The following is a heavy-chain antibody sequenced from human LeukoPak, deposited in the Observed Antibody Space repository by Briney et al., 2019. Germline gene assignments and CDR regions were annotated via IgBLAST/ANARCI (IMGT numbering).Heavy chain of an antibody. J-gene: IGHJ6*03. D-gene: IGHD2/OR15-2a*01. CDR2: ISWNSGNI. V-gene: IGHV3-9*01. Sequence: GGSLRLSCAGSGFTFDDYAMHWVRQTPGKGLEWVSGISWNSGNIAYADFVGGRFTISRDNAKNSLSLQMNSLSDEDTAVYYCAKDAYGGATFFYYMDVRGKGTTVTVSS. CDR1: GFTFDDYA. CDR3: AKDAYGGATFFYYMDV.